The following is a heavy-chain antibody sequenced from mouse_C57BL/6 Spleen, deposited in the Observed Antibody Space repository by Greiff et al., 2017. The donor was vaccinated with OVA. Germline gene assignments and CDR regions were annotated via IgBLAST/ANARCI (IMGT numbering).Heavy chain of an antibody. D-gene: IGHD1-1*01. CDR2: INYDGSCT. Sequence: EVKLMESEGGLVQPGSSMKLSCTASGFTFSDYYMAWVRQVPEKGLEWVANINYDGSCTYYLDSLKSRFIISRDNAKNILYLQMSSLKAEDTATYYCARVVYWYFDVWGTGTTVTVSS. CDR3: ARVVYWYFDV. J-gene: IGHJ1*03. CDR1: GFTFSDYY. V-gene: IGHV5-16*01.